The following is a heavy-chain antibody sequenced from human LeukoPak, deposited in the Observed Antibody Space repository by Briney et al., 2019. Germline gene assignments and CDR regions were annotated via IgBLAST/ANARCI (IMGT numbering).Heavy chain of an antibody. CDR3: ARVGSYSFGDSFDY. CDR1: GFTFDDDA. D-gene: IGHD3-10*01. CDR2: INWNGGST. J-gene: IGHJ4*02. V-gene: IGHV3-20*04. Sequence: GGSLRLSCAASGFTFDDDAMSWVRQAPGKGLEGVSGINWNGGSTGYADSVKGRFTISRDNSKKSLYLQVNSLRAEDTALYYCARVGSYSFGDSFDYWGQGTLVTVSS.